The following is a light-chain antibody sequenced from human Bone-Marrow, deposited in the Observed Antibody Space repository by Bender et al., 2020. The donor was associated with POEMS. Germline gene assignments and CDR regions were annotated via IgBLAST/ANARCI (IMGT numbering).Light chain of an antibody. CDR1: NIGSKS. V-gene: IGLV3-21*02. J-gene: IGLJ2*01. Sequence: SYVLTQPPSVSVAPGQTASITCGGNNIGSKSVNWYQQKPGQAPVVVVYDDSDRPSGIPERFSGSNSGNTATLTISGTQAMDEADYYCQAWDRNTATFGGGTKLTVL. CDR3: QAWDRNTAT. CDR2: DDS.